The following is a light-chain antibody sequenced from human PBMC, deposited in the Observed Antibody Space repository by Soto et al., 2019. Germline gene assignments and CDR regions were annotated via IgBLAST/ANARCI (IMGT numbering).Light chain of an antibody. V-gene: IGKV3-11*01. CDR2: DAS. Sequence: DIVLTQSPATLSLSPGERPTLSCRASQSVSSYLAWYQQKPGQXPRLLIYDASNRATGIPGRFSGSGSGTAFTLTISSLVPEDFAVYYCQQRSSFGGGTKVDIK. J-gene: IGKJ4*01. CDR1: QSVSSY. CDR3: QQRSS.